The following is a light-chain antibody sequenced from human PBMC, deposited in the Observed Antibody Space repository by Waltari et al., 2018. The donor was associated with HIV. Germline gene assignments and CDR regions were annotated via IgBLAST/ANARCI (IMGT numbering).Light chain of an antibody. CDR1: ENLTSPY. V-gene: IGKV3-20*01. Sequence: EIMLTQSPATLSLSPGETAIVSCRASENLTSPYLPWYQQQSGQAPSLLLFGASTRNPGVPERFGGAGSGADFTLTVSRLEPEDFALYFGQQYAASPYTFGQWT. CDR3: QQYAASPYT. J-gene: IGKJ2*01. CDR2: GAS.